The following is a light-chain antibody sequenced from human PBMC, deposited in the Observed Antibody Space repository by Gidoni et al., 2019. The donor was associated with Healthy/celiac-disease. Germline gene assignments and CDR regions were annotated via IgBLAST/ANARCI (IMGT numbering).Light chain of an antibody. V-gene: IGKV2-28*01. CDR1: QSLLHSNGYNY. Sequence: GEPASISCRSSQSLLHSNGYNYLDWYLQKPGQSPQLLIYLGSNRASGVPDRFSGSGSGTDFTLKISRVEAEDVGVYYCMQALQTPYTFGQGTKLEIK. CDR3: MQALQTPYT. J-gene: IGKJ2*01. CDR2: LGS.